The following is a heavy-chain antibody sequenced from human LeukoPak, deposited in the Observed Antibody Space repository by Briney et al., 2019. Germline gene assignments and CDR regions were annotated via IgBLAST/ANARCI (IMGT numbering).Heavy chain of an antibody. V-gene: IGHV3-30*02. CDR3: AKYRNPDDYGDYVSFSPHAFDI. D-gene: IGHD4-17*01. J-gene: IGHJ3*02. CDR1: GFTFNSYG. CDR2: IRYDGNKK. Sequence: GGSLRLSCAASGFTFNSYGMHWVRQAPGKGLEWVAFIRYDGNKKYYADSVKGRFTISRDNSKNTLYLQMNSLRVEDTAVYYCAKYRNPDDYGDYVSFSPHAFDIWGQGTMVTVSS.